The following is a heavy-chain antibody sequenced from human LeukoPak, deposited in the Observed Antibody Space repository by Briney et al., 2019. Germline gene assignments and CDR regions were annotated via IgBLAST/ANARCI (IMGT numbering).Heavy chain of an antibody. D-gene: IGHD2-2*02. CDR2: ISNTGSLI. CDR1: AFTFSDYY. Sequence: NPGGSLRLSCAASAFTFSDYYMSWFRQAPGKGLEWVSYISNTGSLIYYADSLKGRFTISRDNAKSSLHLQLNSLRAEDTAVYYCARGKYPGAFDVWGQGTMVTISS. J-gene: IGHJ3*01. CDR3: ARGKYPGAFDV. V-gene: IGHV3-11*04.